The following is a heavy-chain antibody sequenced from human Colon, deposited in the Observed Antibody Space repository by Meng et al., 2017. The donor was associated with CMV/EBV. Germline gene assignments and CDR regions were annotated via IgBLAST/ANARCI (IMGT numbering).Heavy chain of an antibody. V-gene: IGHV2-5*02. CDR3: SRRRTSVPFDY. Sequence: QNTFKESGPTLVKPTQTPTLTCTFSGFSLETYGVGVGWIRQPPGKAPEWVALIYWDDDKRYNPSLENRLRIAKDTSKNQVVLTMTNMGPVDTATYYCSRRRTSVPFDYWGQGILVTVSS. J-gene: IGHJ4*02. D-gene: IGHD2-2*01. CDR2: IYWDDDK. CDR1: GFSLETYGVG.